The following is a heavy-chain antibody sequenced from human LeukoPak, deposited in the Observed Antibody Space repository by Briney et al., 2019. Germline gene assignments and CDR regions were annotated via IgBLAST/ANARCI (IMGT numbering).Heavy chain of an antibody. D-gene: IGHD3-22*01. CDR1: KFTFSSYS. V-gene: IGHV4-34*01. J-gene: IGHJ4*02. CDR3: ARRHYYDSSEDY. Sequence: GSLRLSCAASKFTFSSYSMNWVRQPPGKGLEWIGEINHSGSTNHNPSLKSRVTISVDTSKNQFSLKLSSVTAADTAVYYCARRHYYDSSEDYWGQGTLVTVSS. CDR2: INHSGST.